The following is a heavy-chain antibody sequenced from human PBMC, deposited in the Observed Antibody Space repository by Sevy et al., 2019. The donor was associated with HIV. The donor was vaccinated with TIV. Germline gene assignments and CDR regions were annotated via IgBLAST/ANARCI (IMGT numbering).Heavy chain of an antibody. CDR3: ARDGLYGGNIEYFQH. CDR2: ITGSSTTI. D-gene: IGHD4-17*01. CDR1: GFTFSNYA. V-gene: IGHV3-23*01. J-gene: IGHJ1*01. Sequence: GGSLRLSCAASGFTFSNYALTWVRQAPGKGLDWVSSITGSSTTIYYADSVKGRFTVSRDNSNNTLYLHINSLRTEDTAVYYCARDGLYGGNIEYFQHWGQGTLVTVSS.